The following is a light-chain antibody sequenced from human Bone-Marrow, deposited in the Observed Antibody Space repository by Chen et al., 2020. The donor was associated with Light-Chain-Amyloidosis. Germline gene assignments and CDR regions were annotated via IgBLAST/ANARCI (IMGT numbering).Light chain of an antibody. CDR3: QVWDRSSDRPV. CDR1: NIGSTS. V-gene: IGLV3-21*02. J-gene: IGLJ3*02. CDR2: DDS. Sequence: SYVLTQPSSLSLAPGQTATIACGGNNIGSTSVHCYQQTPGQAPLLVVYDDSDRPSGNPERLYGSNSGNTANLTISRVEAGDEADYFCQVWDRSSDRPVFGGGTKLTVL.